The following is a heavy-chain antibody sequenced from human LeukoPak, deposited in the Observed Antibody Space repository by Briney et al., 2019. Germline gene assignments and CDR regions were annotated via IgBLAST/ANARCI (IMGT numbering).Heavy chain of an antibody. CDR2: INPNSGGT. CDR3: ARGLYVAGEEFDY. D-gene: IGHD6-19*01. CDR1: GYTFTGYY. J-gene: IGHJ4*02. Sequence: ASVEVSCKASGYTFTGYYMHWVRQAPGQGLEWMGWINPNSGGTNYAQKFQGWVTMTRDTSISTAYMELSRLRSDDTAVSYCARGLYVAGEEFDYWGQGTLVTVSS. V-gene: IGHV1-2*04.